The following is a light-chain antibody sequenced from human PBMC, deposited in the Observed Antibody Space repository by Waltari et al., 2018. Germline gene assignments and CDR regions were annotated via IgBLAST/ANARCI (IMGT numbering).Light chain of an antibody. V-gene: IGKV1-5*03. CDR2: RAS. Sequence: DIQLTQSPSTLSASVGDRVTLTCRASQSVISNYLAWYQQKQGRAPNLLIYRASTLQSGVPSRFSGSGSGTEFTVTISSLQPDDFATYYCHQYDHSSHSFGQGTKLEIK. CDR1: QSVISNY. CDR3: HQYDHSSHS. J-gene: IGKJ2*03.